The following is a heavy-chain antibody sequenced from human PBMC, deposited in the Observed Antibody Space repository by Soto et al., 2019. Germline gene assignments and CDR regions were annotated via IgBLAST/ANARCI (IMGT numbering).Heavy chain of an antibody. CDR3: AKLLGYCSSGSCYKRAGLDY. D-gene: IGHD2-2*02. J-gene: IGHJ4*02. Sequence: SLRISYAASGFTCSSYAMHCVRQAPGKWPDWRGVISSDGGNTWYDEYARGRFSISRDNSRNTLSLQMGSLRFEDTALYFCAKLLGYCSSGSCYKRAGLDYWGRGTLVTVSS. V-gene: IGHV3-30*18. CDR1: GFTCSSYA. CDR2: ISSDGGNT.